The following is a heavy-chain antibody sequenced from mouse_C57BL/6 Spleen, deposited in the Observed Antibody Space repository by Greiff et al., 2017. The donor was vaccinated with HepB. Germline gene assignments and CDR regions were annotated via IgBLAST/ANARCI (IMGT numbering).Heavy chain of an antibody. V-gene: IGHV1-80*01. CDR1: GYAFSSYW. D-gene: IGHD2-3*01. CDR3: ARGDDGYYVRLDY. J-gene: IGHJ2*01. Sequence: VQLQQSGAELVKPGASVKISCKASGYAFSSYWMNWVKQRPGKGLEWIGQIYPGDGDTNYNGKFKGKATLTADKSSSTAYMQLSSLTSEDSAVYFCARGDDGYYVRLDYWGQGTTLTVSS. CDR2: IYPGDGDT.